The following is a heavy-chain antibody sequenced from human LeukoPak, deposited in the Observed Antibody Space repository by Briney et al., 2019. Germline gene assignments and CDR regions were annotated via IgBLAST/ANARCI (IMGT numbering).Heavy chain of an antibody. Sequence: PGGSLRLSCAASGFTFSSYWMSWVRQAPGKGLEWVANIKQDGSEKYYVDSVKGRFTISRDNAKNSLYLQMNSLRAEDTAVYYCASEIIVGATAFDYWGQGTLVTVSS. CDR1: GFTFSSYW. CDR3: ASEIIVGATAFDY. J-gene: IGHJ4*02. CDR2: IKQDGSEK. D-gene: IGHD1-26*01. V-gene: IGHV3-7*01.